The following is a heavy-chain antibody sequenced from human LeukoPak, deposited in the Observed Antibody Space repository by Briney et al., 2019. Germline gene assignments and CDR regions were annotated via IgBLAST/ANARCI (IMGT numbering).Heavy chain of an antibody. J-gene: IGHJ4*02. Sequence: GGSLRLSCAASGFTFSSYAMHWVRQAPGKGLEYVSAISSNGGSTYYANSVKGRFTISRDNSKNTLYLQMGSLRAEDTAVYYCARGQTWWLLDYWGQGTLVTVSS. CDR1: GFTFSSYA. V-gene: IGHV3-64*01. CDR2: ISSNGGST. CDR3: ARGQTWWLLDY. D-gene: IGHD5-12*01.